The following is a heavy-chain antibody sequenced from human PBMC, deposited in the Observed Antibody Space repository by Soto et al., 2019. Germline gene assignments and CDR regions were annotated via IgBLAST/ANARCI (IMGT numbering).Heavy chain of an antibody. V-gene: IGHV3-23*01. J-gene: IGHJ4*02. CDR3: AKTEGGPQFVTILGVRSVVY. D-gene: IGHD3-3*01. CDR2: ISGSGGST. Sequence: GGSLRLSCAASGFTFSSYAMSWVRQAPGKGLEWVSAISGSGGSTYYADSVKGRFTISRDNSKNTLYLQMNSLRAEDTAVYYCAKTEGGPQFVTILGVRSVVYWYQGALVTVSS. CDR1: GFTFSSYA.